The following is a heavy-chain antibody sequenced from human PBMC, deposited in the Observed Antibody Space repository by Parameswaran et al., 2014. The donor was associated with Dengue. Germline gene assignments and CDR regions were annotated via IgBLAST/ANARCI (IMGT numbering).Heavy chain of an antibody. CDR3: ASDYSSSWYAYRYLGY. J-gene: IGHJ4*02. CDR2: INHSGST. V-gene: IGHV4-34*01. Sequence: SETLSLTCAVYGGSFSGYYWSWIRQPPGKGLEWIGEINHSGSTNYNPSLKSRVTISVDTSKNQFSLKLSSVTAADTAVYYCASDYSSSWYAYRYLGYWGQGTLVTVSS. CDR1: GGSFSGYY. D-gene: IGHD6-13*01.